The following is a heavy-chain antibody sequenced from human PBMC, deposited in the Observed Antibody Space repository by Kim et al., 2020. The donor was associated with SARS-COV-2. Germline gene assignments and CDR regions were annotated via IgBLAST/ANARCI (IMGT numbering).Heavy chain of an antibody. CDR1: GFSLSTSGMC. Sequence: SGPTLVNPTPTLTLTCTFPGFSLSTSGMCVSWIRQPPGKALEWLALIDWDDDKYYSTSLKTRLTISKDTSKNQVVLTMTNMDPVDTATYYCARMYYYDSSGYPYGMDVWGQGTTVTVSS. CDR3: ARMYYYDSSGYPYGMDV. D-gene: IGHD3-22*01. CDR2: IDWDDDK. V-gene: IGHV2-70*01. J-gene: IGHJ6*02.